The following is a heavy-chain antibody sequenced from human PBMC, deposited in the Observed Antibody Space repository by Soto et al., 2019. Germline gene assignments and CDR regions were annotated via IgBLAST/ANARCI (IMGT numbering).Heavy chain of an antibody. D-gene: IGHD3-22*01. CDR3: ASISARDDSNSHYTGTFDY. V-gene: IGHV1-69*01. J-gene: IGHJ4*02. CDR1: GGTFSSYA. Sequence: QVQLVQSGAEVKKPGSSVKVSCKASGGTFSSYAISWVRQAPGQGLEWMGGIIPIFGKANYAQKFQGRVTITADETTSTAYMGLSSLRSEDTAVYYCASISARDDSNSHYTGTFDYWGQGTLVTVSS. CDR2: IIPIFGKA.